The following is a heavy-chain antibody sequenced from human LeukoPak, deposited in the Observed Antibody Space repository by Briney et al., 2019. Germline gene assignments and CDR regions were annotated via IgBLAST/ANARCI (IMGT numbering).Heavy chain of an antibody. CDR1: GGSISSYY. Sequence: SETLSLTCTVSGGSISSYYWSWIRRPAGKGLEWIGRIDISGSTNYNPSLTSRVTMSVDTSKNQFSLKLSSMTAADTAVYYCARDKKGTSCYDYWGQGTLVTVSS. V-gene: IGHV4-4*07. J-gene: IGHJ4*02. CDR2: IDISGST. D-gene: IGHD2-2*01. CDR3: ARDKKGTSCYDY.